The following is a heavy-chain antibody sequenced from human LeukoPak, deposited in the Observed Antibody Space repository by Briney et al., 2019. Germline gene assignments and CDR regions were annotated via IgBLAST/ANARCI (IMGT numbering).Heavy chain of an antibody. CDR2: IYTSGST. J-gene: IGHJ5*02. CDR1: GGSISSYY. V-gene: IGHV4-4*07. D-gene: IGHD3-22*01. Sequence: SEALSLTCTVSGGSISSYYWSWIRQPAGKGLEWIGRIYTSGSTNYNPSLKSRVTMSVDTSKNQFSLKLSSVTAADTAVYYCARVEDRSGYYYGWFDPWGQGTLVTVSS. CDR3: ARVEDRSGYYYGWFDP.